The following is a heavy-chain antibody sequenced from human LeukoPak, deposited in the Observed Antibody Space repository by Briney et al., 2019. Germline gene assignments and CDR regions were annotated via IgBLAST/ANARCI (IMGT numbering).Heavy chain of an antibody. CDR2: INPNSGGT. J-gene: IGHJ6*03. D-gene: IGHD5-18*01. CDR3: ARSRGTTAMVMNYYYYMDV. Sequence: GASVKVSCKASGYTFTGYYMHWVRQAPGQGLEWMGWINPNSGGTNYAQKFQGRVTMTRDMSTSTVYMELSSLRSEDTAVYYCARSRGTTAMVMNYYYYMDVWGKGTTVTVSS. V-gene: IGHV1-2*02. CDR1: GYTFTGYY.